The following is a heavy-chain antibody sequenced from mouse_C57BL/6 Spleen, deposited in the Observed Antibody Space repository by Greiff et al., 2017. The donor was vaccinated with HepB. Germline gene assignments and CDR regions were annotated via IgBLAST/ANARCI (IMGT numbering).Heavy chain of an antibody. Sequence: QVHVKQSGAELARPGASVKLSCKASGYTFTSYGISWVKQRTGQGLEWIGEIYPRSGNTYYNEKFKGKATLTADKSSSTAYMELRSLTSEDSAVYFCARSGGNYVSMDYWGQGTSVTVSS. CDR3: ARSGGNYVSMDY. J-gene: IGHJ4*01. D-gene: IGHD2-1*01. CDR2: IYPRSGNT. CDR1: GYTFTSYG. V-gene: IGHV1-81*01.